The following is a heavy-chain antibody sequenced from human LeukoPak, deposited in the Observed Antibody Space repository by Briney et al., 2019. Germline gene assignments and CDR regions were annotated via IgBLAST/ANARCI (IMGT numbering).Heavy chain of an antibody. CDR2: IYYSGST. Sequence: PSETLSLTCTVSGGSISSYYWSWIRQPPGKGLEWIGYIYYSGSTNYNPSLKSRVTISVDTSKNQFSLKLSSVTAADTAVYYCAREGCGGDCYPPYYFDYWGQGTLVTVSS. D-gene: IGHD2-21*02. V-gene: IGHV4-59*12. CDR3: AREGCGGDCYPPYYFDY. J-gene: IGHJ4*02. CDR1: GGSISSYY.